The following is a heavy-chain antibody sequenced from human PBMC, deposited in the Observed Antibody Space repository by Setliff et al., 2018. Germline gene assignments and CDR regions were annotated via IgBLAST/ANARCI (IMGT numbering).Heavy chain of an antibody. J-gene: IGHJ4*02. Sequence: ASVKVSCKASGYEFNNYGIAWVRQAPGQGLEWMGWINAYNGNTFYAPKLQGRVTMTTDASTATAYLKLRSLRSDDTAIYFCSRLVRYCTTTTCQTLSGGEHWGQGTLVTVSS. D-gene: IGHD2-8*01. CDR2: INAYNGNT. V-gene: IGHV1-18*01. CDR3: SRLVRYCTTTTCQTLSGGEH. CDR1: GYEFNNYG.